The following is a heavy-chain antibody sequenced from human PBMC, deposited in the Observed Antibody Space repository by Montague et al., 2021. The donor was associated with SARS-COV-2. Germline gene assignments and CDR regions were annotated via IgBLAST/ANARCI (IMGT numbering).Heavy chain of an antibody. V-gene: IGHV3-53*01. CDR3: ARGGVGATWAFDI. J-gene: IGHJ3*02. CDR1: WFPVHSNY. CDR2: IYSGGDT. D-gene: IGHD1-26*01. Sequence: SLRLSCAASWFPVHSNYMRWVRPAPGKVLEWVALIYSGGDTTYAXXVRDRFTISRDNSKNTLYLQMNSLSVEDTAVFYCARGGVGATWAFDIWGQGTMVTVSS.